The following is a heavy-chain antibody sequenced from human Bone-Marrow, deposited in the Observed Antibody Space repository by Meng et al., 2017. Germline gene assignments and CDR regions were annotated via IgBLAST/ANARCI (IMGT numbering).Heavy chain of an antibody. CDR2: ISSSGSTI. J-gene: IGHJ4*02. CDR1: GFTFSDYY. V-gene: IGHV3-11*01. CDR3: ARGPLGIVVLDY. Sequence: GESLKISCAASGFTFSDYYMSWIRQAPGKGLEWVSYISSSGSTIYYADSVNGRFTISRDDSKNTLYLQMNSLKVEDTAVYYCARGPLGIVVLDYWGQGTLVTVSS. D-gene: IGHD7-27*01.